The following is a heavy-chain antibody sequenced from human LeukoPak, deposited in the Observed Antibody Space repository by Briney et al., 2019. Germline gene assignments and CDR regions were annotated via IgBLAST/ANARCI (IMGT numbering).Heavy chain of an antibody. V-gene: IGHV4-34*01. CDR3: ARGVVYYDFWSGYYYFDY. CDR2: INHSGST. D-gene: IGHD3-3*01. Sequence: SETLSLTCAVYGGSFSGYYWGWIRQPPGRGLEWIGEINHSGSTNYNPSLKSRVTISVDTSKNQFSLKLSSVTAAETAVYYFARGVVYYDFWSGYYYFDYWGQGTLVTVSS. CDR1: GGSFSGYY. J-gene: IGHJ4*02.